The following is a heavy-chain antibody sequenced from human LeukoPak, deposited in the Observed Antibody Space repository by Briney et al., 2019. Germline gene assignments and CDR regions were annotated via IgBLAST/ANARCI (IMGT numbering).Heavy chain of an antibody. J-gene: IGHJ3*01. CDR1: GFTFSAYS. D-gene: IGHD5-24*01. V-gene: IGHV3-21*01. CDR2: ISTSSSYI. CDR3: ARDREMGTIRNGFDV. Sequence: GGSLRLSCAASGFTFSAYSMNWVRQAPGKGLEWVSSISTSSSYIYYADSVKGRFTVSRDNAKNSLFLQMNSLRAEDTALYYCARDREMGTIRNGFDVCGQGTIVAVSS.